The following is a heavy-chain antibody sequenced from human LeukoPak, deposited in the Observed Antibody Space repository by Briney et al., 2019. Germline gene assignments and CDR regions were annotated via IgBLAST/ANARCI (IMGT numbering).Heavy chain of an antibody. D-gene: IGHD4-11*01. Sequence: GGSLRLSCAASRFTFSSYFIHGVRQAPRKGLEWVAVISYEGSNKYYADSVKGRFTISRDNSKNTVYLEMNSLRTEDTGVYYCVKEGLQSWNWYFALWGRGTLVTVSS. J-gene: IGHJ2*01. CDR1: RFTFSSYF. V-gene: IGHV3-30*18. CDR3: VKEGLQSWNWYFAL. CDR2: ISYEGSNK.